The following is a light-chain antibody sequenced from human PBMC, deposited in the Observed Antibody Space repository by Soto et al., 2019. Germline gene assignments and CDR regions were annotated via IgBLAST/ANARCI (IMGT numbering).Light chain of an antibody. Sequence: QSVLTQPASVSGSPGQSITISCTGTSSDVGGYNYVSWYQHHPGKAPKLIIYDVSNRPSGVSIRFSGSKSDNTASLTIAGLQHEDEEDYNCSEYTTSNTRPILFGTGTKVTVL. V-gene: IGLV2-14*03. CDR1: SSDVGGYNY. J-gene: IGLJ1*01. CDR3: SEYTTSNTRPIL. CDR2: DVS.